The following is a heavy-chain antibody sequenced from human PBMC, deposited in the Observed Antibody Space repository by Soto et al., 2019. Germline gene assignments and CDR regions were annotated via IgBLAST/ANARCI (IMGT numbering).Heavy chain of an antibody. V-gene: IGHV1-18*04. CDR3: ARGGQTDSSSWYYYYGMDV. Sequence: VASVKVSCKASGYTFTSYGISWVRQAPGQGLEWMGWISAYNGNTNYAQKLQGRVTMTTDTSTSTAYMELRSLRSDDTAVYYCARGGQTDSSSWYYYYGMDVWGQGTTVTVSS. D-gene: IGHD6-13*01. J-gene: IGHJ6*02. CDR1: GYTFTSYG. CDR2: ISAYNGNT.